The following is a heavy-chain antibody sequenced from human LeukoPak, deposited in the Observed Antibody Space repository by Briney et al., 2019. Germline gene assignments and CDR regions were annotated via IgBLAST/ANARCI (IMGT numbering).Heavy chain of an antibody. CDR1: GFTFSNFW. CDR3: ASDSDDYGDY. V-gene: IGHV3-7*01. J-gene: IGHJ4*02. CDR2: IKYDGSEK. Sequence: GSLRLSCAASGFTFSNFWMSWVRQAPGKGLEWVANIKYDGSEKHYVDSVKGRFTISRDNAKNSPYLQMDSLRAEDTAVYYCASDSDDYGDYWGQGTLVTVSS. D-gene: IGHD4/OR15-4a*01.